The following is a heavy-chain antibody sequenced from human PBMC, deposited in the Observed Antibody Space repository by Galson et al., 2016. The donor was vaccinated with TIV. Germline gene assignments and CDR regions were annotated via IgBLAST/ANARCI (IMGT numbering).Heavy chain of an antibody. CDR1: GFTFSSYA. CDR3: AKDTGSQPRNWFDP. CDR2: ISGSGFST. J-gene: IGHJ5*02. D-gene: IGHD7-27*01. Sequence: SLRLSCAASGFTFSSYAMSWVRQAPGKGLEWVSGISGSGFSTFYADSVKGRFTISRGNSKNTLDLQMNSLRAEETAIYYCAKDTGSQPRNWFDPWGQGTLVTVSS. V-gene: IGHV3-23*01.